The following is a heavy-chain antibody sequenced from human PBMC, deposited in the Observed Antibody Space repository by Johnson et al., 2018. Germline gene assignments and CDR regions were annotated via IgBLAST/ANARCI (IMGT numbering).Heavy chain of an antibody. CDR1: GFTFSSYA. CDR3: AKGNIRAAFDI. Sequence: VQLVESGGGLVQPGGSLRLSCAASGFTFSSYAMSWVRQSPGKGLEWVSAVSGGGGTTYYADSVKGRFTISRDNSKKTLYLQMNSLRAEDTAVYYCAKGNIRAAFDIWGQGTMVTVSS. V-gene: IGHV3-23*04. J-gene: IGHJ3*02. D-gene: IGHD2/OR15-2a*01. CDR2: VSGGGGTT.